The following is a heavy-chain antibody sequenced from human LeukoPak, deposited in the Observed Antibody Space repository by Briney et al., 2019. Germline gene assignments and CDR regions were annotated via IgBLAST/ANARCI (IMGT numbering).Heavy chain of an antibody. D-gene: IGHD3-9*01. CDR3: ARDRSTEYYDILTGLLDYYYYMDV. Sequence: QAGGSLRLSCAASGFTFGNYGMSWVRQAPGKGLEWVANIKQDGSEKYYVDSVKGRFTISRDNAKNSLYLQMNSLRAEDTAVYYCARDRSTEYYDILTGLLDYYYYMDVWGKGTTVTVSS. CDR2: IKQDGSEK. CDR1: GFTFGNYG. V-gene: IGHV3-7*01. J-gene: IGHJ6*03.